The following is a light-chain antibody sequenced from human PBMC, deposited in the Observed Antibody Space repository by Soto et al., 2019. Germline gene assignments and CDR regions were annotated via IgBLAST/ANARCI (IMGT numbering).Light chain of an antibody. CDR1: QGIGTY. J-gene: IGKJ5*01. V-gene: IGKV1-9*01. Sequence: IQLTHSPSSLSASVGDRVTVTFRASQGIGTYLVWYQQKSGKAPTVLIYASSTLQTGVPSRFSGSGSGTDFTLTISSLQPDDFATYYCHQSYDIPTFGQGTRLEIK. CDR2: ASS. CDR3: HQSYDIPT.